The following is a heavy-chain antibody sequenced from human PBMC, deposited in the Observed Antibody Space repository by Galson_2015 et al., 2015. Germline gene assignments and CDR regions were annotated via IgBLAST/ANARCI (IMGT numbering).Heavy chain of an antibody. CDR2: ISSSGSTI. V-gene: IGHV3-11*01. D-gene: IGHD3-16*02. J-gene: IGHJ4*02. CDR1: GFTFSDYY. CDR3: AREGMITFGGVIAYGGGIDY. Sequence: SLRLSCAASGFTFSDYYMSWIRQAPGKGLEWVSYISSSGSTIYYADSVKGRFTISRDNAKNSLYLQMNSLRAEDTAVYYCAREGMITFGGVIAYGGGIDYWGQGTLVTVSS.